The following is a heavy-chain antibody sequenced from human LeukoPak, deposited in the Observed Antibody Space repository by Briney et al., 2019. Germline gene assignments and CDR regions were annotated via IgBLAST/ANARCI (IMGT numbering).Heavy chain of an antibody. CDR2: IKPDGSEK. D-gene: IGHD6-6*01. CDR3: AREESSSSGYYFDY. J-gene: IGHJ4*02. Sequence: GGSLRLSCAASGFTFSSYWMSWVRQAPGKGLEWVANIKPDGSEKYYVDSVKGRFTISRDNAKNSLYLQMNSLRAEDTAVYYCAREESSSSGYYFDYWGQGSLVTVSS. V-gene: IGHV3-7*01. CDR1: GFTFSSYW.